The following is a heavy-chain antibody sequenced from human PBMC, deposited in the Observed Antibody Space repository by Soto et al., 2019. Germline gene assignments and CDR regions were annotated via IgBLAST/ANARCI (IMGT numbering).Heavy chain of an antibody. J-gene: IGHJ5*02. Sequence: SQTQSLTCTVSGGSISSGGYYWSWIRQHPGKGLEWIGYIYYSGRTYYNPSLKSRVTISVDTSKNQFSLKLSSVTAADTAVYYCGVLRYFAWSNSLDPWGQGPLVTVPQ. D-gene: IGHD3-9*01. CDR2: IYYSGRT. CDR3: GVLRYFAWSNSLDP. V-gene: IGHV4-31*03. CDR1: GGSISSGGYY.